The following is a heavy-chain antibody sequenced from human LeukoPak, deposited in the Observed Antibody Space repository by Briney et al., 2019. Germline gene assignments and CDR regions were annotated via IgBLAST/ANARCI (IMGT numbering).Heavy chain of an antibody. CDR3: ATLPRIAAPN. D-gene: IGHD6-13*01. Sequence: SETLSLTCAVYGGSFSGYYWSWIRQPPGKGLEWIGEINHSGSTNYNPSLKSRVTISVDTSKNQFSLKLSPVTAADTAVYYCATLPRIAAPNWGQGTLVTVSS. V-gene: IGHV4-34*01. CDR1: GGSFSGYY. CDR2: INHSGST. J-gene: IGHJ4*02.